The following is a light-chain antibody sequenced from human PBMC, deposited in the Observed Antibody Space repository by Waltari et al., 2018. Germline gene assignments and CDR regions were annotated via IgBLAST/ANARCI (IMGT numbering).Light chain of an antibody. Sequence: TVVTQEPSLSVSPGGTVTLTCGLSSGSVSTSNYPSWYQQTPGQAPRMLIYSTNTRPSGVPDRFSGSILGNKAALTITGAHADDESDYYCTLYMGSGILFGGGTRLTVL. CDR1: SGSVSTSNY. J-gene: IGLJ2*01. CDR3: TLYMGSGIL. V-gene: IGLV8-61*01. CDR2: STN.